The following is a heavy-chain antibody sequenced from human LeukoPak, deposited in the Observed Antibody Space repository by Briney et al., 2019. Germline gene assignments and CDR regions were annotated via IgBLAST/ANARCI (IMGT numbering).Heavy chain of an antibody. V-gene: IGHV4-39*01. CDR3: ARHPPRDGSAFDY. Sequence: PSETLSLTCTVSGGSISSGSCYWGWIRQPPGKGLEWIASMYYSGTTFYSPPLKSRVTISVDTSKNQLSLKLGSVTAADTAVYYCARHPPRDGSAFDYWGQGTLVTVSS. J-gene: IGHJ4*02. CDR2: MYYSGTT. CDR1: GGSISSGSCY.